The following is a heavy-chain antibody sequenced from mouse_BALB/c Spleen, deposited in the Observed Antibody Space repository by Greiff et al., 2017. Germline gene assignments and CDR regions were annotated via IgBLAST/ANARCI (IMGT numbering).Heavy chain of an antibody. V-gene: IGHV5-9-3*01. D-gene: IGHD2-2*01. J-gene: IGHJ4*01. CDR2: ISSGGSYT. CDR1: GFTFSSYA. Sequence: EVQRVESGGGLVKPGGSLKLSCAASGFTFSSYAMSWVRQTPEKRLEWVATISSGGSYTYYPDSVKGRFTISRDNAKNTLYLQMSSLRSEDTAMYYCARGGLRYAMDYWGQGTSVTVSS. CDR3: ARGGLRYAMDY.